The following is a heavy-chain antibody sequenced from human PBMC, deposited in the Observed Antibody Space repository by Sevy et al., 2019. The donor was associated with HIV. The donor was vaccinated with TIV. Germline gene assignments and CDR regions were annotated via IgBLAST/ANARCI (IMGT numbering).Heavy chain of an antibody. CDR1: GFRFSSFS. CDR3: ARAQADYGDFGGHFDH. CDR2: ITSSSSTI. J-gene: IGHJ4*02. D-gene: IGHD4-17*01. V-gene: IGHV3-48*02. Sequence: WGSLRLSCAASGFRFSSFSMNWVRQAPGKGLEWVSYITSSSSTIFYADSVKGRFTISRDNAKNSLYLQMSSLRDEDTAVYYCARAQADYGDFGGHFDHWGQGSLVTVSS.